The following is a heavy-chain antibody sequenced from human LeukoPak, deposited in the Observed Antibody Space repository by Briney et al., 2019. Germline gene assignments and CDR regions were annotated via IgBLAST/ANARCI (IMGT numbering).Heavy chain of an antibody. CDR2: IHPKSGGT. J-gene: IGHJ5*02. Sequence: ASVEVSGKASEYTFTGYYMHSVTQAPGQGLGWMGWIHPKSGGTNYAQKYQGRVNMTRDTSISTAYMELSRLRSDDTAVYYCARVMVRGVMSRFDPWGQGTLVTVSS. CDR1: EYTFTGYY. D-gene: IGHD3-10*01. V-gene: IGHV1-2*02. CDR3: ARVMVRGVMSRFDP.